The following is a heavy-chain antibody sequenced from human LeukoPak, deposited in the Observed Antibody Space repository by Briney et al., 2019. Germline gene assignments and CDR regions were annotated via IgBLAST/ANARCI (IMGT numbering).Heavy chain of an antibody. CDR1: GFTFGDYA. CDR3: TRVDNIAARQGY. J-gene: IGHJ4*02. D-gene: IGHD6-6*01. V-gene: IGHV3-49*04. Sequence: GGSLRLSCTASGFTFGDYAMSWVRQAPGKGLEWVGFIRSKAYGGTTEYAASVKGRFTISRDDSKSIAYLQMNSLKTEDTAVYSCTRVDNIAARQGYWGQGTLVTVSS. CDR2: IRSKAYGGTT.